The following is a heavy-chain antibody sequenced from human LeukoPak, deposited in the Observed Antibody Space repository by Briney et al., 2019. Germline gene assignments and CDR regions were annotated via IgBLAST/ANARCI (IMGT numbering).Heavy chain of an antibody. J-gene: IGHJ4*02. V-gene: IGHV4-59*08. D-gene: IGHD3-3*01. Sequence: PSETLSLTCTVSGGSISSYYWSWIRQSPGKGLEWIGYIYYSGSTNYNPSLKSRVTISVDTSKNQFSLKLSSVTAADTAVYYCASPMKDFWSGYLGYWGQGTLVTVSS. CDR3: ASPMKDFWSGYLGY. CDR1: GGSISSYY. CDR2: IYYSGST.